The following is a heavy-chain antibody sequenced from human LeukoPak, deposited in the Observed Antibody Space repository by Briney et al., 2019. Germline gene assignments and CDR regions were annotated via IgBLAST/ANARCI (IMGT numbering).Heavy chain of an antibody. J-gene: IGHJ4*02. CDR3: ARSYCSGGSCYYFDY. Sequence: SETLSLTYAVSGYSISSGYYWGWIRQPPGKGLEWIGSIYHSGSTYYNPSLKSRVTISVDTSKNQFSLKLSSVTAADTAVYYCARSYCSGGSCYYFDYWGQGTLVTVSS. CDR2: IYHSGST. CDR1: GYSISSGYY. D-gene: IGHD2-15*01. V-gene: IGHV4-38-2*01.